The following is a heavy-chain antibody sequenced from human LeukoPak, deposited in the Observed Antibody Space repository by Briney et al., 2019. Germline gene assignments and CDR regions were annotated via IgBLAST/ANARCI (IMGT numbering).Heavy chain of an antibody. CDR1: GGSISSSSYY. D-gene: IGHD6-19*01. V-gene: IGHV4-39*07. CDR2: IYYSGST. J-gene: IGHJ5*02. Sequence: SETLSLTCTVSGGSISSSSYYWGWIRQPPGKGLEWIGSIYYSGSTYYNPSLKSRVTISVDTSKNQFSLKLSSVTAADTAVYYCARDTTGYSSGWYVGGGFDPWGQGTLVTVSS. CDR3: ARDTTGYSSGWYVGGGFDP.